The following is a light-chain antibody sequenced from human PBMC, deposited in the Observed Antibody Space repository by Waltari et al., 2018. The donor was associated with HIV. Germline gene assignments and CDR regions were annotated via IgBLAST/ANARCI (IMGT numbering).Light chain of an antibody. CDR3: QSYDSSLSDVV. CDR2: LSS. V-gene: IGLV1-40*01. Sequence: QSVLTQPPSVSGAPGQRVTISCPGNSSNIGTGYELHWYQQLPGTAPKLLMYLSSNRPSGVPDRFSGSKSGTSASLAITGLQAEDEADYYCQSYDSSLSDVVFGGGTKLTVL. J-gene: IGLJ2*01. CDR1: SSNIGTGYE.